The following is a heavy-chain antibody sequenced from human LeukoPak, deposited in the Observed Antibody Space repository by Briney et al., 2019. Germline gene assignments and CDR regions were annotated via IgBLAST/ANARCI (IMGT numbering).Heavy chain of an antibody. CDR1: GYTFTSYW. Sequence: GESLKISCKGSGYTFTSYWIGWVRQMPGKGLEWMGIIYPGDSDTRYSPSFQGQVTISADKSISTAYLQWSSLKASDTAMYYCEISMSATYYYDSSGYFNDAFDIWGQGTMVTVSS. CDR3: EISMSATYYYDSSGYFNDAFDI. J-gene: IGHJ3*02. D-gene: IGHD3-22*01. V-gene: IGHV5-51*01. CDR2: IYPGDSDT.